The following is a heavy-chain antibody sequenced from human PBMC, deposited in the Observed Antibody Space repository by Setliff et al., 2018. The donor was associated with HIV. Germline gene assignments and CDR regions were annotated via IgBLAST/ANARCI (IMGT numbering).Heavy chain of an antibody. D-gene: IGHD2-21*02. CDR2: IYPGDSDT. V-gene: IGHV5-51*01. CDR1: GYYFTSYW. Sequence: GESLKISCKGSGYYFTSYWIGWVRQMPGKGLEWMGIIYPGDSDTRISPSFQGQVTISADKSINPAYLQWSSLKASDTAMYYCARHVLVTRDVRYFDYWGQGTLVTVSS. J-gene: IGHJ4*02. CDR3: ARHVLVTRDVRYFDY.